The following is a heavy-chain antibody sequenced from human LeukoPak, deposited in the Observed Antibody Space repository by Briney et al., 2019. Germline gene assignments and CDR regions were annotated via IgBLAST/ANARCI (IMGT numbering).Heavy chain of an antibody. CDR3: ARGVWFGDVIWFDP. V-gene: IGHV4-4*07. CDR2: IYTSGST. D-gene: IGHD3-10*01. CDR1: GGSISSYY. J-gene: IGHJ5*02. Sequence: SETLSLTCTVSGGSISSYYWSWIRQPAGKGLEWIGRIYTSGSTNYNPSLKSRVTMSVDTSKNQFSLKLSSVTAADTAVYYCARGVWFGDVIWFDPWGQGTLVSVSS.